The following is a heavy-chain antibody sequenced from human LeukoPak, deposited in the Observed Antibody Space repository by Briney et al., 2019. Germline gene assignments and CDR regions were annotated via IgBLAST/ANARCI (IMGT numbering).Heavy chain of an antibody. CDR1: GYTFTGYY. V-gene: IGHV1-2*02. J-gene: IGHJ3*02. CDR3: ARAAAGNDAFDI. CDR2: INPNSGGT. D-gene: IGHD6-13*01. Sequence: ASVKVSCKASGYTFTGYYMHWVRQAPGQGLEWMGWINPNSGGTNYAQKFQGRVTMTRDTSISTAYMEPSRLRSDDTAVYYCARAAAGNDAFDIWGQGTMVTVSS.